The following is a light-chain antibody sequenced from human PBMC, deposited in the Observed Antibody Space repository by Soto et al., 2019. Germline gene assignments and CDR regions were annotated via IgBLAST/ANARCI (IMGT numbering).Light chain of an antibody. V-gene: IGLV2-8*01. J-gene: IGLJ3*02. CDR2: EVY. CDR1: SSDVGGYNY. Sequence: QSALTQPASVSGSPGQSITISCTGTSSDVGGYNYVSWYQQHPGKAPKVIIYEVYKRPSGVPDRFSGSKSGKTASLTVSGLQADDEADYYCSSYVGNNNVVFGGGTKVTVL. CDR3: SSYVGNNNVV.